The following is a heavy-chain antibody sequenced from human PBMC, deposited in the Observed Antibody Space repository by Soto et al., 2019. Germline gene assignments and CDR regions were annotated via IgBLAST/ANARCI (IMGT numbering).Heavy chain of an antibody. CDR1: GFPVSSHY. J-gene: IGHJ4*02. CDR3: ARTFAGDFHLGL. CDR2: VYAGGNT. Sequence: GGSLRLSCAASGFPVSSHYMSWVRQAPGKGLEWVAVVYAGGNTYYAESVKGRFTISRDSSKNTLSLQMNSLRAEDSAVYYCARTFAGDFHLGLWGRGTRVTVSS. D-gene: IGHD3-16*01. V-gene: IGHV3-53*01.